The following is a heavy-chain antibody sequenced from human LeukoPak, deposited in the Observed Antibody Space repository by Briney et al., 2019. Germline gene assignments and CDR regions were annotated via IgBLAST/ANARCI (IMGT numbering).Heavy chain of an antibody. CDR3: AKGPDDYYDSSGPDY. Sequence: PGGSLRLSCAASGFTFSNYAMSWVRQAPGKGLEWVSAISGSDGSTYYADSVKGRFTISRDNSKNTLYLQMNSLRAEDTAVYYCAKGPDDYYDSSGPDYWGQGTLVTVSS. V-gene: IGHV3-23*01. J-gene: IGHJ4*02. CDR1: GFTFSNYA. D-gene: IGHD3-22*01. CDR2: ISGSDGST.